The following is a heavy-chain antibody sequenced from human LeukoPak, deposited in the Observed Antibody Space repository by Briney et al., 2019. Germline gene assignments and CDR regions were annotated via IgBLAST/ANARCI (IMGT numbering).Heavy chain of an antibody. CDR1: GFSFSRYW. J-gene: IGHJ6*03. D-gene: IGHD3-10*01. CDR2: ISRSGADT. V-gene: IGHV3-23*01. Sequence: GGSLRLSCAASGFSFSRYWMHWVRQAPGKGLVWVSAISRSGADTYYADSVKGRFTISRDNSKNTLYLQMNSLRAEDTAVYYCAKGRYGSGSYFDYYYYYMDVWGKGTTVTISS. CDR3: AKGRYGSGSYFDYYYYYMDV.